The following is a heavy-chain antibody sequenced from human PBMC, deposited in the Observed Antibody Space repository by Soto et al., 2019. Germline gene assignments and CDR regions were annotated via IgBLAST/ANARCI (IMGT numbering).Heavy chain of an antibody. J-gene: IGHJ6*02. Sequence: QVQLVESGGGLVKPGVSLRLSCAASGFTFSDYYMSWIRQAPGKGLEWVSYISSSGSYTNYADSVKGRFTISRDNAKNSLYLQLNRLRAEDTAVYYCARTYCGGECYPTPRYYGMDVWGQGTTVTVSS. CDR2: ISSSGSYT. CDR3: ARTYCGGECYPTPRYYGMDV. V-gene: IGHV3-11*06. D-gene: IGHD2-21*01. CDR1: GFTFSDYY.